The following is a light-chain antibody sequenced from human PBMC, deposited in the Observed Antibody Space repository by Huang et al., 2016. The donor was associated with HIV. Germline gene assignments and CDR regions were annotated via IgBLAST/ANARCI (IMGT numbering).Light chain of an antibody. J-gene: IGKJ1*01. V-gene: IGKV1-27*01. Sequence: DIQMTQYPSSLSASVGDRVTITCRASQDINNYLAWYQQKAGQVPKLLNYAASSLQSGVPSRFSGSGSGTDFTLSITSLQPEDVAIYYCQKYDSVPRTFGQGTKVDIK. CDR1: QDINNY. CDR3: QKYDSVPRT. CDR2: AAS.